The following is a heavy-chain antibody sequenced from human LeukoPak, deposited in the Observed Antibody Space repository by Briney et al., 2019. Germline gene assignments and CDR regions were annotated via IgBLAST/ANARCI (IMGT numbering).Heavy chain of an antibody. CDR1: GSISGYY. J-gene: IGHJ3*02. V-gene: IGHV4-4*09. CDR2: IYTSGST. Sequence: SETLSPTCTVSGSISGYYWSWIRQPPGKGLEWIGYIYTSGSTNYNPSLESRVTISVDTSKNQFSLDLSSVTAADTAVYYCARQKCTSASCLTKNAFDIWGQGTMVTVSS. D-gene: IGHD2-2*01. CDR3: ARQKCTSASCLTKNAFDI.